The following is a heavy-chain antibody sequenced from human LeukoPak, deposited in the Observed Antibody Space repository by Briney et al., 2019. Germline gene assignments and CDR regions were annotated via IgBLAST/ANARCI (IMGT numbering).Heavy chain of an antibody. J-gene: IGHJ4*02. D-gene: IGHD3-22*01. Sequence: SETLSVTCAVYGGSFSGYYWSWIRQPPGKGLEWIGEINHSGSTNYNPSLESRVTISVDTSKNQFSLKLSSVTAADTAVYYCARGYYYDSSGYYGLDDWGQGTLVTVSS. CDR3: ARGYYYDSSGYYGLDD. CDR2: INHSGST. V-gene: IGHV4-34*01. CDR1: GGSFSGYY.